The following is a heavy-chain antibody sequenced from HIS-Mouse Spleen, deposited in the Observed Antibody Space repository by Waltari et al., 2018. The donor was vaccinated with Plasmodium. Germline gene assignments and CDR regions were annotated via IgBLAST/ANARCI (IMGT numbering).Heavy chain of an antibody. CDR2: INHSGST. Sequence: QVQLQQWGAGLLTPSETLSLTCAVYGGSFSCYYWSWIRQPPGKGLEWIGEINHSGSTNYNPSLKSRVTISVDTSKNQFSLKLSSVTAADTAVYYCARGRVLGTSSGYFDLWGRGTLVTVSS. CDR1: GGSFSCYY. J-gene: IGHJ2*01. CDR3: ARGRVLGTSSGYFDL. V-gene: IGHV4-34*01. D-gene: IGHD3-10*01.